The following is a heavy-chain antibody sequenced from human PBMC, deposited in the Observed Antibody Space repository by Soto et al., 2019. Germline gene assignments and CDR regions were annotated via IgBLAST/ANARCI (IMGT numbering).Heavy chain of an antibody. J-gene: IGHJ4*02. Sequence: GESLKISCKGSGYSFPVYCIGWVLQMPGKGLEWMGIIYPADSDTRYSPSFQGQVTISADKSIRTAYLQWSSLKASDTAMYYCARGGSYDFWSGLKALDYWGQGTLVTVSS. CDR2: IYPADSDT. D-gene: IGHD3-3*01. CDR1: GYSFPVYC. CDR3: ARGGSYDFWSGLKALDY. V-gene: IGHV5-51*01.